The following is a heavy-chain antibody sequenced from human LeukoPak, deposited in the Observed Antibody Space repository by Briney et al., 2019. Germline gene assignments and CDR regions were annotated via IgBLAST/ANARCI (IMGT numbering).Heavy chain of an antibody. J-gene: IGHJ6*02. CDR2: MNPNSGNT. V-gene: IGHV1-8*01. CDR1: GYTFTSYD. Sequence: ASVKVSCKVSGYTFTSYDINWVRQATGQGLEWMGWMNPNSGNTGYAQKFQGRVTMTRNTSISTAYMELSSLRSEDTAVYYCARIPSMVRGVIPYGMDVWGQGTTVTVSS. D-gene: IGHD3-10*01. CDR3: ARIPSMVRGVIPYGMDV.